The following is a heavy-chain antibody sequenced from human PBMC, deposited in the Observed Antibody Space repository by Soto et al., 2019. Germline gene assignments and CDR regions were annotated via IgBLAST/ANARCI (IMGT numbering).Heavy chain of an antibody. CDR2: ISGSGGST. CDR1: GFTFSSYA. J-gene: IGHJ4*02. Sequence: PGGSLRLSCAASGFTFSSYAMSWVRQAPGKGLEWVSAISGSGGSTYYADSVKGRFTISRDNSKNTLYLQMNSLRAEDTAVYYCEKAGLGVEMAKITRYWGQGPLVTVYS. CDR3: EKAGLGVEMAKITRY. V-gene: IGHV3-23*01. D-gene: IGHD5-12*01.